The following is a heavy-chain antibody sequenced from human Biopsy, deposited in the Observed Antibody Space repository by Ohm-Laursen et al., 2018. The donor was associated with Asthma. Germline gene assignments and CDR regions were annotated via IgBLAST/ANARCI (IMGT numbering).Heavy chain of an antibody. J-gene: IGHJ4*02. D-gene: IGHD1-26*01. CDR1: GSSISSYY. Sequence: GTLSLTCSVSGSSISSYYWSWIRQSPGEGLEWIGYVYHSGSTKYNPSLESRVTISIDTSKMQFSLRLASVTAADSAVYFCARDDTVGILDYWGQGTLVTVSS. CDR2: VYHSGST. V-gene: IGHV4-59*01. CDR3: ARDDTVGILDY.